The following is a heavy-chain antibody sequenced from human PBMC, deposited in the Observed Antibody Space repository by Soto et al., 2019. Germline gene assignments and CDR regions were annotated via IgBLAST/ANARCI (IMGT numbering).Heavy chain of an antibody. Sequence: EVQLVESGGGLVQPGGSLRLSCAASGFTFSSYSMNWVRQAPGKGLEWVSYISSSSSTIYYADSVKGRFTISRDNAKNPLYLQMNSLRDEDTAVYYCARDLTTVVTPWAYWGQGTLVTVSS. CDR1: GFTFSSYS. J-gene: IGHJ4*02. V-gene: IGHV3-48*02. CDR3: ARDLTTVVTPWAY. CDR2: ISSSSSTI. D-gene: IGHD4-17*01.